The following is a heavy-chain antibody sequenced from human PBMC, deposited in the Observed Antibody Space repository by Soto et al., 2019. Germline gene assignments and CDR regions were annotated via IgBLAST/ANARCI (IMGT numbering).Heavy chain of an antibody. V-gene: IGHV1-69*13. J-gene: IGHJ3*02. CDR2: IIPIFGTA. CDR3: ARAGYSSSPGAFDI. CDR1: GGTFSSYA. D-gene: IGHD6-6*01. Sequence: ASVKVSCKASGGTFSSYAISWVRQAPGQGLEWMGGIIPIFGTANYAQKFQGRVTITADESTSTAYMELSSLRSEDTAVYYCARAGYSSSPGAFDIWGKGTMVTVSS.